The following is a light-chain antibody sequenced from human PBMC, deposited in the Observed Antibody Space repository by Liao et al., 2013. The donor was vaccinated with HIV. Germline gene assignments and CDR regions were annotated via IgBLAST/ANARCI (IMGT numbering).Light chain of an antibody. CDR2: QDT. CDR3: QAWDISTHVV. V-gene: IGLV3-1*01. J-gene: IGLJ2*01. CDR1: RLGDKY. Sequence: SYALTQAPSVSVSPTQTARIICSGDRLGDKYVSWYQQKSGRSPVLVIYQDTKRPPGTPERFSGSNSGNTATLTISGTQAMDEADYYCQAWDISTHVVFGGGTKLTVL.